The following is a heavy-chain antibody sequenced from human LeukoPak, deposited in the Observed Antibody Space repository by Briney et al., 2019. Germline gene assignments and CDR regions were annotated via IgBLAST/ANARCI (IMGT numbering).Heavy chain of an antibody. V-gene: IGHV4-4*07. D-gene: IGHD3-22*01. CDR3: ARESVYYDSSGYYYYFDY. CDR2: IYTSGRT. Sequence: SETLSLTCTVSGGSISSYYWSWIRQPAGKGLEWIGRIYTSGRTNYNLSLKSRVTMSVDTSKNQFSLTLSSVTAADTAVYYCARESVYYDSSGYYYYFDYWGQGTLVTVSS. CDR1: GGSISSYY. J-gene: IGHJ4*02.